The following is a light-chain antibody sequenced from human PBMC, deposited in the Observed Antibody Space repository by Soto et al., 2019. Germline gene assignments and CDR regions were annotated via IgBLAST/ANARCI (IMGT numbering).Light chain of an antibody. CDR1: QSVSSN. CDR3: QQYNNWPPT. Sequence: DIVMTQSPATLSVSPGERATLSCRASQSVSSNLAWYQQKPGQAPRLLIYGASTRATGIPARFSGSGSGTELTLTISSLQSEDFAVYYCQQYNNWPPTFGQGTKVDIK. J-gene: IGKJ1*01. CDR2: GAS. V-gene: IGKV3-15*01.